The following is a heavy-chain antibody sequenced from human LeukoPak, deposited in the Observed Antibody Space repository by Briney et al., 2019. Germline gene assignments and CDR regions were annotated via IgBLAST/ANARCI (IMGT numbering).Heavy chain of an antibody. Sequence: GGSLRLSCAASGFTFTTYAMSWVRQAPGKGLEWVSTVSDRDGSTYYADSVKGRFTISRDNTKNALYLQMNSLRADDTAVYFCARGSTWQLDYWGQGTLITVSS. V-gene: IGHV3-23*01. J-gene: IGHJ4*02. CDR3: ARGSTWQLDY. D-gene: IGHD3-10*01. CDR2: VSDRDGST. CDR1: GFTFTTYA.